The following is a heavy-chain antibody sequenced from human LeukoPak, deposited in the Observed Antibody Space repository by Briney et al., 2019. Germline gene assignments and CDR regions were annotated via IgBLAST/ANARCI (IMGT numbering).Heavy chain of an antibody. D-gene: IGHD3-10*01. J-gene: IGHJ5*02. Sequence: ASVKVSCKASGYTFTSYDINWVRQATGQGLEWMGWMNPNSGNTGYAQKFQGRVTMTRNTSISTAYMELSSLRSEDTAVYYCARDHWSHYYGSGGENYFDPWGQGTLVTVSS. CDR2: MNPNSGNT. CDR1: GYTFTSYD. CDR3: ARDHWSHYYGSGGENYFDP. V-gene: IGHV1-8*01.